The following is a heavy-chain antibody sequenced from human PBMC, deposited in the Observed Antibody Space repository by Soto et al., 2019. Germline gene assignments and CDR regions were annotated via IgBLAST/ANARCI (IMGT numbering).Heavy chain of an antibody. CDR3: ARGLAPTVTTCYFDY. D-gene: IGHD4-17*01. J-gene: IGHJ4*02. Sequence: QVQLQESGPGLVKPSQTLSLTCTVSGGSISSGDYYWSWIRQPPGKCLEWIGYIYYSGSTYYNPSLKRRVTISVDTSKNQFSLKLSSVTAADTAVYYCARGLAPTVTTCYFDYWGQGTLVTVSS. CDR1: GGSISSGDYY. V-gene: IGHV4-30-4*01. CDR2: IYYSGST.